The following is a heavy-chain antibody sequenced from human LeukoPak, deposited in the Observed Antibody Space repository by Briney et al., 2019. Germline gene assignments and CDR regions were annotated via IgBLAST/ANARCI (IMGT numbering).Heavy chain of an antibody. CDR1: GFTFDDYG. CDR3: ATYLYKTLDY. V-gene: IGHV3-20*04. D-gene: IGHD3-10*01. Sequence: PGGSLRLSCAASGFTFDDYGMSWVRPAPGKGLEWVSGINWNGGSTGYADSVKGRFTISRDNAKNSLYLQMNSLRAEDTAVYYCATYLYKTLDYWGQGTLVTVSS. J-gene: IGHJ4*02. CDR2: INWNGGST.